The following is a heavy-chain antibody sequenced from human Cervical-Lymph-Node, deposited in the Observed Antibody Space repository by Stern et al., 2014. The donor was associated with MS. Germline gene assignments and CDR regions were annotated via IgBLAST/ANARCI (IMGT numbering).Heavy chain of an antibody. V-gene: IGHV3-23*04. CDR3: AKDCSSSSCYMYDV. J-gene: IGHJ4*02. CDR1: GFTFSTYA. D-gene: IGHD2-2*01. Sequence: EVHLVESGGGLVQPGGSLRLSCAASGFTFSTYALSWVRQAPGKGMEWVPDIWGLGSPTHYADAVKGRFTISRDNSKHTLYLQMNSLRLEDTGIYYCAKDCSSSSCYMYDVWGLGTLVTVSS. CDR2: IWGLGSPT.